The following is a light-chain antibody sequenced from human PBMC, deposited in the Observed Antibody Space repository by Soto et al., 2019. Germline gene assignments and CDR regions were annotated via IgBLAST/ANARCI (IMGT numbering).Light chain of an antibody. CDR3: QQRSNWPPSIT. CDR1: QSVSSY. V-gene: IGKV3-11*01. Sequence: EIVLTQSPATLSLSPGERATLSCRASQSVSSYLAWYQQKPGQAPRLLIYGASNRATGIPARFSGSGSGTDFTLTISSLEPEEFAVYYCQQRSNWPPSITLGQGTRLEIK. J-gene: IGKJ5*01. CDR2: GAS.